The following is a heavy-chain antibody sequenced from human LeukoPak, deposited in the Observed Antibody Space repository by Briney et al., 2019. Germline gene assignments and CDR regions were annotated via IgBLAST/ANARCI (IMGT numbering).Heavy chain of an antibody. D-gene: IGHD3-3*01. J-gene: IGHJ4*02. V-gene: IGHV4-34*01. CDR2: INHSGST. CDR1: GGSFSGYY. Sequence: SETLSLTCAVYGGSFSGYYWSWIRQPPGKGLEWIGEINHSGSTNYNPHLKSRVTISVDTSKNQFSLKLSSVTAADTAVYYCARVRGLDFWSGYYAHWGQGTLVTVSS. CDR3: ARVRGLDFWSGYYAH.